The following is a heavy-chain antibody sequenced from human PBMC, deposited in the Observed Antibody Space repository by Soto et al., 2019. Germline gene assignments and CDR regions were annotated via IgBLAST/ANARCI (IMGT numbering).Heavy chain of an antibody. V-gene: IGHV4-30-4*01. CDR2: IYYSGST. D-gene: IGHD3-3*01. CDR1: GGSISSGDYY. CDR3: ARATPAIRTYYDFWSGVIGY. J-gene: IGHJ4*02. Sequence: SETLSLTCTVSGGSISSGDYYWSWIRQPPGKGLEWIGYIYYSGSTYYNPSLKSRVTISVDTSKNQFSLKLSSVTAADTAVYYCARATPAIRTYYDFWSGVIGYWGQGTLVTVSS.